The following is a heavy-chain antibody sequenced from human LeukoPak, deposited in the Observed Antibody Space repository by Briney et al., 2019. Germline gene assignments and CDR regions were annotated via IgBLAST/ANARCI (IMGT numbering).Heavy chain of an antibody. J-gene: IGHJ3*02. CDR3: ARVGGVSGRAFDM. Sequence: GGSLRLSCAPSGFTFSSYWMHWVRQDPGKGLVWVSYIRGDGTSTSYADSVKGRFTISRDNAKNTLYLQMNSLRVEDTAVYYCARVGGVSGRAFDMWGQGTMVTVSS. D-gene: IGHD2-15*01. CDR2: IRGDGTST. CDR1: GFTFSSYW. V-gene: IGHV3-74*01.